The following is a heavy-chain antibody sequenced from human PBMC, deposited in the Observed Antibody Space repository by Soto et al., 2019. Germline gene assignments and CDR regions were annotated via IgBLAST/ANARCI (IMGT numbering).Heavy chain of an antibody. V-gene: IGHV3-30*18. D-gene: IGHD3-3*01. CDR1: GFTFSSYG. Sequence: PGGSLRLSCAASGFTFSSYGMHWVRQAPGKGLEWVAVISYDGSNKYYADSVKGRFTISRDNSKNTLYLQMNSLRAEDTAVYYCAKGRLRFLEWLTNNWFDPWGQGTLVTVSS. CDR3: AKGRLRFLEWLTNNWFDP. CDR2: ISYDGSNK. J-gene: IGHJ5*02.